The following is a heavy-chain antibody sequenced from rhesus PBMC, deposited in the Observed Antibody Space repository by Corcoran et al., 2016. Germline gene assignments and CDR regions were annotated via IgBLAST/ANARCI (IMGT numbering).Heavy chain of an antibody. J-gene: IGHJ4*01. CDR1: GYSISSGYG. D-gene: IGHD2-21*01. CDR3: ARGGVVATAYFDY. Sequence: QVQLQESGPGLVKPSETLSLTCAVSGYSISSGYGWSWIRQPPGKGLEWIGYIGGSSGSTNYNPSLKMLVTISKDTSKNQFSLKLSAVTAADTAVYYCARGGVVATAYFDYWGQGVLVTVSS. V-gene: IGHV4-127*01. CDR2: IGGSSGST.